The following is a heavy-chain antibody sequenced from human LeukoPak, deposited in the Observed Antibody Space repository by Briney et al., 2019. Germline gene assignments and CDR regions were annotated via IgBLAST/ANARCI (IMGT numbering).Heavy chain of an antibody. CDR2: IYYSGST. J-gene: IGHJ3*02. Sequence: PSETLSLTCTVSGGSISRYYWSWIRQPPGKGLEWIGYIYYSGSTNYNPSLKSRVTISVDTSKNQFSLKLSSVTAADTAVYYCARHQRGNSDAFDIWGQGTMVTVSS. CDR1: GGSISRYY. D-gene: IGHD4-23*01. CDR3: ARHQRGNSDAFDI. V-gene: IGHV4-59*01.